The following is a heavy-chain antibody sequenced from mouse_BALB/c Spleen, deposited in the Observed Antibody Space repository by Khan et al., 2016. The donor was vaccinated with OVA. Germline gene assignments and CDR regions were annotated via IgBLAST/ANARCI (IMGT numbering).Heavy chain of an antibody. CDR2: ISSGGVST. V-gene: IGHV5-12-2*01. J-gene: IGHJ4*01. CDR1: GFTFSSYT. CDR3: EAPGHEGYYYAMDY. D-gene: IGHD3-3*01. Sequence: EVELVESGGGLVQPGGSLKLSCVASGFTFSSYTMSWVRQTPEKRLEWVAFISSGGVSTYYPDTVKGRFAISRDNAMNTLYLQMSSLKSEDTAMXYCEAPGHEGYYYAMDYWGQGTSVTVSS.